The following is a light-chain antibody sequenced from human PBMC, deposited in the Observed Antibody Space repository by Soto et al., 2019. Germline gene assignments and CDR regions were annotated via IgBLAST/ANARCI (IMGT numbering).Light chain of an antibody. J-gene: IGKJ5*01. CDR3: QHRSEWPVS. CDR1: QSVSSY. CDR2: DAS. Sequence: EIVLTQSPGTLSLSPGERATLSCRASQSVSSYLAWYQQKPGQAPRLLIYDASNRATGIPAGFSGSGSGTDFTLTISSLEPEDFAVYYCQHRSEWPVSFGQGTRLEIK. V-gene: IGKV3-11*01.